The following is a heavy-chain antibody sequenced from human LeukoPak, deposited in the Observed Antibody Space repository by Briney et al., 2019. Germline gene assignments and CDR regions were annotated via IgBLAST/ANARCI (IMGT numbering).Heavy chain of an antibody. J-gene: IGHJ4*02. V-gene: IGHV4-39*01. D-gene: IGHD3-3*01. CDR1: GGSISSSSYY. Sequence: SETLSLTCTVSGGSISSSSYYWGWIRQPPGKGLEWIGSIYYSGSTYYNPSLKSRVTISVDTSKNQFSLKLSCVTAADTAVYYCAREGFLEWSHIDYWGQGTLVTVSS. CDR2: IYYSGST. CDR3: AREGFLEWSHIDY.